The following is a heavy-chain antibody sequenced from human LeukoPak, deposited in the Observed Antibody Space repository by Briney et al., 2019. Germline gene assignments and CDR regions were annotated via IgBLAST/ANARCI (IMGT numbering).Heavy chain of an antibody. CDR1: GYTLTGYY. V-gene: IGHV1-2*02. Sequence: ASVKVSCKASGYTLTGYYMHWVRQAPGQGLEWMGWINPNSGGTNYAQKFQGRVTMTRDTSISTAYMELSRLRSDDTAVYYCARTEDYDSSGYSEYWGQGTLVTVSS. D-gene: IGHD3-22*01. CDR2: INPNSGGT. CDR3: ARTEDYDSSGYSEY. J-gene: IGHJ4*02.